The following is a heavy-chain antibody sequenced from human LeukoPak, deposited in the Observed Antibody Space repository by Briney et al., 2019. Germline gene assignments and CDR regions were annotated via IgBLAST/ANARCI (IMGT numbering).Heavy chain of an antibody. CDR3: AKHRGYSYGNYYDMHV. V-gene: IGHV3-23*01. J-gene: IGHJ6*02. Sequence: GGSLRLSCAASGFTFSSYAMSWVRQAPGKGLEWVSGTSGRGGSTYYADSVKGRFTISRDNSKNTLYVQMNSLRAEDTAVYYCAKHRGYSYGNYYDMHVWGQGTTVSVSS. D-gene: IGHD5-18*01. CDR1: GFTFSSYA. CDR2: TSGRGGST.